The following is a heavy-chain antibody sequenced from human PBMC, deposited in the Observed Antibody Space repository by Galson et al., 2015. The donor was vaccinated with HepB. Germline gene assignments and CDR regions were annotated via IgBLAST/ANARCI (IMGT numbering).Heavy chain of an antibody. Sequence: QSGAEVTKPGESLRISCTGSGYSFANYWISWVRQMPGKGLEWMGRIDPRDSYTNYSPSFQGRVTISADMSISTAYLQWSSLKASDTAMYFCARLKAAAATHGLDVWGQGTTVTVSS. D-gene: IGHD6-13*01. CDR1: GYSFANYW. CDR2: IDPRDSYT. V-gene: IGHV5-10-1*01. J-gene: IGHJ6*02. CDR3: ARLKAAAATHGLDV.